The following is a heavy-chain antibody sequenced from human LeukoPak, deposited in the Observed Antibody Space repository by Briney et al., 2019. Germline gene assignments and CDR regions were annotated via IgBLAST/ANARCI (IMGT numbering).Heavy chain of an antibody. Sequence: GRSLRLSCAASGFTFSSYAMHWVRQAPGKGLEWVAVISYDGSNKYYADSVKGRFTISRDNSKNTLYLQMNSLRAEDTAVYYCARDRLRAFDIWGQGTMDTVSS. D-gene: IGHD2-15*01. CDR2: ISYDGSNK. CDR3: ARDRLRAFDI. J-gene: IGHJ3*02. CDR1: GFTFSSYA. V-gene: IGHV3-30*04.